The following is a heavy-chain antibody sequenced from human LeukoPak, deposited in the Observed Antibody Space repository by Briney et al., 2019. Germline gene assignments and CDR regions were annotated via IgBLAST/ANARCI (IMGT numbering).Heavy chain of an antibody. CDR1: GYIFIVHY. CDR2: ISPNSGGT. Sequence: ASVRVSCKASGYIFIVHYIHWVRQAPGQGLEWMGWISPNSGGTNYAQTFQGRVTMTTDTSTSTAYMELRSLRSDDTAVYYCARDSSSWSHAEYFQHWGQGTLVTVSP. V-gene: IGHV1-2*02. D-gene: IGHD6-13*01. J-gene: IGHJ1*01. CDR3: ARDSSSWSHAEYFQH.